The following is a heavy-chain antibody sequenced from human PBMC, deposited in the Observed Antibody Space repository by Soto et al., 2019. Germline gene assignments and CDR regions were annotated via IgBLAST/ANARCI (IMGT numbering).Heavy chain of an antibody. V-gene: IGHV1-18*01. CDR3: AADPDCSGGSCYGWY. J-gene: IGHJ4*02. Sequence: APVKVSCKAPGYTFTSYGISCARQAPGQGLEWMGWISGYSGNTNYAQKLQGRVTMTTDTSTSTVYMELRSLRSEDTAVYYCAADPDCSGGSCYGWYWGQGTLVTVSS. CDR2: ISGYSGNT. D-gene: IGHD2-15*01. CDR1: GYTFTSYG.